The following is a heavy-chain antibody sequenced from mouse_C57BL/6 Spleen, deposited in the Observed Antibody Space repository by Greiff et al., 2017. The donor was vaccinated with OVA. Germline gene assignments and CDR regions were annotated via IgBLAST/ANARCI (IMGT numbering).Heavy chain of an antibody. D-gene: IGHD2-5*01. V-gene: IGHV1-55*01. CDR3: AREGVYYSNYWYFDV. J-gene: IGHJ1*03. CDR2: IYPGSGST. Sequence: QVQLQQPGAELVKSGASVKMSCKASGYTFTSYWITWVKQRPGQGLEWIGDIYPGSGSTNYNEKFKSKATLTVDTSSSTAYMQLSSLTSEDSAVYYCAREGVYYSNYWYFDVWGTGTTVTVSS. CDR1: GYTFTSYW.